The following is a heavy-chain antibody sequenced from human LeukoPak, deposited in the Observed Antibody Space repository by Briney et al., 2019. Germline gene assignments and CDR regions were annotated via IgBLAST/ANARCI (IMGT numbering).Heavy chain of an antibody. CDR3: ARLPTAVTREDCFDY. CDR2: IYYSGST. CDR1: GGSISSSY. D-gene: IGHD4-23*01. Sequence: TSETLPLTCAVSGGSISSSYWSWIRQPPGKGLEWIGYIYYSGSTKYNPSLKSRVTISIDTSKNQFSLKLSSVTAADTAVYYCARLPTAVTREDCFDYWGQGRLVTVSS. J-gene: IGHJ4*02. V-gene: IGHV4-59*01.